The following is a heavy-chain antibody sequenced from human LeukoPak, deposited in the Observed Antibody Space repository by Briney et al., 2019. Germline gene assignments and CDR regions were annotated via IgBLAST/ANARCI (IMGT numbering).Heavy chain of an antibody. J-gene: IGHJ4*02. CDR3: ARDNNYYGSGSYHDY. D-gene: IGHD3-10*01. V-gene: IGHV4-4*07. Sequence: PSETLSLTCTVSGGSISSYYWSWIRQPAGKGLEWIGRIYTSGSTNYNPSLKSRVTMSVGTSKNQFSLKLSSVTAADTAVYYCARDNNYYGSGSYHDYWGQGTLVTVSS. CDR2: IYTSGST. CDR1: GGSISSYY.